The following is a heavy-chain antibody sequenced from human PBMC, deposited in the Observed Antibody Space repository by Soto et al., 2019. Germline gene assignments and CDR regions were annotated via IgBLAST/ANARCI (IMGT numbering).Heavy chain of an antibody. CDR2: IYHTGET. V-gene: IGHV4-39*02. Sequence: LSLDCSLYGGSISISNYHWRWIRQPPGKGLEWNGGIYHTGETYYNPSLTPRVTLSVDTSKNQFSLILNSVTAADTAVYYCARDLVGVTSWGQGTLVTVSS. CDR3: ARDLVGVTS. J-gene: IGHJ4*02. CDR1: GGSISISNYH. D-gene: IGHD1-26*01.